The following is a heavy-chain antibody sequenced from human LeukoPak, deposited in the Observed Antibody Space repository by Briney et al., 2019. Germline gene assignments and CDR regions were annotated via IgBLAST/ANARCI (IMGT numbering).Heavy chain of an antibody. J-gene: IGHJ3*02. CDR2: INSDVSST. Sequence: PGGSLRLSCAASGFTFSRYWMHWVRQGPGKGLVWVSRINSDVSSTTYADSVKGRFTISRDNAKNTLYPQMNSLRAEDTAVYYCARGYDSSGYYYADAFDIWGQGTTVTVSS. D-gene: IGHD3-22*01. V-gene: IGHV3-74*01. CDR1: GFTFSRYW. CDR3: ARGYDSSGYYYADAFDI.